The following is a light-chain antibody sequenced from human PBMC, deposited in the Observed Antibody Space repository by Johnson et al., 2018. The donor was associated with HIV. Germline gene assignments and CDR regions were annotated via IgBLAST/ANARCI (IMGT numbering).Light chain of an antibody. CDR2: ANT. CDR1: SSNIGNNY. V-gene: IGLV1-51*01. Sequence: QSVLTQPPSVSAAPGQKVTISCSGSSSNIGNNYVSWYQQLPGKAPKLLIYANTKRPSGIPDRFSGSKSGTSATLGITGLQTGDEAEYYCGTWDNSLSAFVFGSGTKVAVL. CDR3: GTWDNSLSAFV. J-gene: IGLJ1*01.